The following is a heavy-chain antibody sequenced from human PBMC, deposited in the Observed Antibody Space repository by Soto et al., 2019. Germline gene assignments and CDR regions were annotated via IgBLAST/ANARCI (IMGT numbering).Heavy chain of an antibody. CDR1: GFSLSTSGEG. J-gene: IGHJ3*02. CDR3: ARTTAFWSGYYYTSHYAFDI. D-gene: IGHD3-3*01. CDR2: IYWAYDK. Sequence: QITLKESGPTLVKPTQTLTLTCTFSGFSLSTSGEGVGWIRQPPGKALEWLALIYWAYDKRYSPSLKSRLTITQDTSKNQVGLTMTNMDPVDSATYYCARTTAFWSGYYYTSHYAFDIWGQGTMVTVSS. V-gene: IGHV2-5*02.